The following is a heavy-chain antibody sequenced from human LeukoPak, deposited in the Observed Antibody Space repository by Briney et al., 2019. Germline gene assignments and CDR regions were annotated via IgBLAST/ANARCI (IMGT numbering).Heavy chain of an antibody. CDR1: GFTFSSYA. Sequence: GGSLRLSCAASGFTFSSYAMSWVRQAPGKGLEWVSAISASGDSTYYADSVKGRFTISRDNSKSTQYLQMNSLRAEDTAVYYCAKDRRDGYNWCPFDYWGQGTLVSVSS. D-gene: IGHD5-24*01. CDR3: AKDRRDGYNWCPFDY. V-gene: IGHV3-23*01. CDR2: ISASGDST. J-gene: IGHJ4*02.